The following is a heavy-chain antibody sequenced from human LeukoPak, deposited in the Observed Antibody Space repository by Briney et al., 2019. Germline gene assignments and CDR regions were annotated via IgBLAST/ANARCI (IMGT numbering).Heavy chain of an antibody. J-gene: IGHJ6*02. V-gene: IGHV4-31*03. CDR1: GGSISSGGYY. CDR3: ARCAVGYCSSTSCQHYYYYGMDV. D-gene: IGHD2-2*01. CDR2: IYYSGST. Sequence: SETLSLTCTVSGGSISSGGYYWSWIRQHPGKGLEWIGYIYYSGSTYYNPSLKSRVTISVDTSKNQFSLKLSSVTAAGTAVYYCARCAVGYCSSTSCQHYYYYGMDVWGQGTTVTVSS.